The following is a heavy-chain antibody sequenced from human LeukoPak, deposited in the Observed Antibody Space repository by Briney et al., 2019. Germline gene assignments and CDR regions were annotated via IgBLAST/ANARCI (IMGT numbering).Heavy chain of an antibody. CDR3: ARISAYSGTYY. CDR2: IYYSGST. Sequence: SETLSLTCTVSGGSISSYYWSWIRLPPGKGLEWIGYIYYSGSTNYNPSLKSRVTISVDTSKNQFSLKLSSVTAADTAVYYCARISAYSGTYYWGQGTLVTVSS. D-gene: IGHD1-26*01. J-gene: IGHJ4*02. V-gene: IGHV4-59*08. CDR1: GGSISSYY.